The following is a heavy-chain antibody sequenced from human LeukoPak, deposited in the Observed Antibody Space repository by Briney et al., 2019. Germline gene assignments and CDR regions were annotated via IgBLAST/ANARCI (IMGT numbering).Heavy chain of an antibody. CDR2: FDPEDGET. J-gene: IGHJ1*01. D-gene: IGHD4-23*01. CDR3: ATDPPRWSLAAEYFQH. V-gene: IGHV1-24*01. CDR1: GYTLTELS. Sequence: ASVKVSCKVSGYTLTELSMHWVRQAPGKGLEWMGGFDPEDGETIYAQKFQGRVTMTEDTSTDTAYMELSSLRSEDTAVYYCATDPPRWSLAAEYFQHWGQGTLVTVSS.